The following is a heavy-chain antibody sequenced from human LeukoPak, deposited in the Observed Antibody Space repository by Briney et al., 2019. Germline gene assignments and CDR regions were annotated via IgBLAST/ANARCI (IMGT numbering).Heavy chain of an antibody. CDR3: AKTILAYYYYGMDV. J-gene: IGHJ6*02. V-gene: IGHV3-30*18. Sequence: PGGSLRLSCAASGFTFSSYAMHWVRQAPGKGLEWVAVISYDGSNKYYADSAKGRLTISRDNSKNTLYLQMNSLRGEDTAVYYCAKTILAYYYYGMDVWGQGTTVTVSS. D-gene: IGHD2-21*01. CDR2: ISYDGSNK. CDR1: GFTFSSYA.